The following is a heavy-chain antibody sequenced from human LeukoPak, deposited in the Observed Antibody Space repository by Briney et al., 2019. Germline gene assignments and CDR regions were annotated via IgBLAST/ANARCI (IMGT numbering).Heavy chain of an antibody. CDR2: INHSGST. J-gene: IGHJ6*04. V-gene: IGHV4-34*01. CDR3: ARLPRKHYYGSASPMDV. D-gene: IGHD3-10*01. CDR1: GGSFSGYY. Sequence: SETLSLTCAVYGGSFSGYYWSWIRQPPGRGLEWIGEINHSGSTNYSPSLKSRVTISVDTSKNQFSLKLSSVTAADTAVYYCARLPRKHYYGSASPMDVWGKGTTVTVSS.